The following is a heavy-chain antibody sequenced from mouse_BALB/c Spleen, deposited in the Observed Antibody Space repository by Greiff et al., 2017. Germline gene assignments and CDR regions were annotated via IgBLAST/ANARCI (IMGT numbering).Heavy chain of an antibody. CDR3: TRWGGNYVFAY. CDR1: GYTFTSYY. D-gene: IGHD2-1*01. V-gene: IGHV1S81*02. J-gene: IGHJ3*01. CDR2: INPSNGGT. Sequence: QVQLQQPGAELVRPGVSVKLSCKASGYTFTSYYMYWVKQRPGQGLEWIGGINPSNGGTNFNEKFKSKATLTVDKSSSTAYMQLSSLTSEDSAVYYCTRWGGNYVFAYWGQGTLVTVSA.